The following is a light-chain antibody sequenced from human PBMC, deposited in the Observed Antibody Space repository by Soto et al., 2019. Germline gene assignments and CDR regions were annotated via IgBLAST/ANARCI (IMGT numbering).Light chain of an antibody. J-gene: IGLJ2*01. CDR3: QTWGTGIP. Sequence: QAVVTQSPSAAASLGASVKLTCTLSSGHSRYTIAWHQKQPEKGPRYLMKIESDGSHSKGDGIPDRFSGSSSGAERYLTISGLQSEDEADYYCQTWGTGIPFGGGTKLTVL. V-gene: IGLV4-69*01. CDR2: IESDGSH. CDR1: SGHSRYT.